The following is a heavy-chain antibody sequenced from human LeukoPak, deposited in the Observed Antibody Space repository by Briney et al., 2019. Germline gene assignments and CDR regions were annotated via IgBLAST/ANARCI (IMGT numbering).Heavy chain of an antibody. V-gene: IGHV3-11*01. Sequence: GGSLRLSCSASGFTFSDYYMSWIRQAPGKGLEWVSYISSSGSTIYYADSVKGRFTISRDNAKNSLYLQMNSLRAEDTAVYYCAREVSAAPTNNWFDPWGQGTLVTVSS. D-gene: IGHD2-2*01. J-gene: IGHJ5*02. CDR2: ISSSGSTI. CDR3: AREVSAAPTNNWFDP. CDR1: GFTFSDYY.